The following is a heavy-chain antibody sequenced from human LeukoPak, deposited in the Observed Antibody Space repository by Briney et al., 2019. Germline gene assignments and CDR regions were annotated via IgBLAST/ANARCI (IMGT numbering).Heavy chain of an antibody. CDR1: GGSISDNY. D-gene: IGHD2-15*01. CDR3: ARHPFATPFDY. V-gene: IGHV4-59*08. Sequence: PSETLSLTCTVSGGSISDNYWSWIRQPPGKGLEWIGYAYYSGHTNYNSSLKSRVTMSLGTSKSQFSLRLSSVTAADTAVYFCARHPFATPFDYWGPGTLVTVFS. J-gene: IGHJ4*02. CDR2: AYYSGHT.